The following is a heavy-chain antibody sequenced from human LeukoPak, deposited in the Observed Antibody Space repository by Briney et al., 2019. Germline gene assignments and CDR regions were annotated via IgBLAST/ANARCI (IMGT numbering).Heavy chain of an antibody. CDR1: GGSISSYY. CDR3: ASGNSGRYSRYYYYYMDV. D-gene: IGHD1-26*01. Sequence: SETLSLTCTVSGGSISSYYWSWIRQPPGKGLEWIGYIYYSGSTNYNPSLKSRVTISVDTSKNQFSLKLSSVTAADTAVYYCASGNSGRYSRYYYYYMDVWGKGTTVTVSS. V-gene: IGHV4-59*01. J-gene: IGHJ6*03. CDR2: IYYSGST.